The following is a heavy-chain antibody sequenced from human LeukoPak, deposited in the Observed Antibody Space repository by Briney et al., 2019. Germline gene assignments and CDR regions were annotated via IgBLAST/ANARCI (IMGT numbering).Heavy chain of an antibody. CDR1: GDSITNSRYH. V-gene: IGHV4-39*01. Sequence: PSETLSLTCAVSGDSITNSRYHWAWVRQPPGKGLEWMASIYHTGSTYYNSSLKSRVTISVDTSKHLFSLELTSVTAADTAVYYCARHLMAVMDPWGQGTLVTVSS. J-gene: IGHJ5*02. CDR3: ARHLMAVMDP. D-gene: IGHD2-8*01. CDR2: IYHTGST.